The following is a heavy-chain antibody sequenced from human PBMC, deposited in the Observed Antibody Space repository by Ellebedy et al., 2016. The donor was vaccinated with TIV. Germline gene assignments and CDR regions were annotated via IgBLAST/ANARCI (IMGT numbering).Heavy chain of an antibody. CDR3: ARLGESPQSPGDIYDYGMDV. D-gene: IGHD3-10*01. V-gene: IGHV5-51*01. CDR2: IYPDDSDT. J-gene: IGHJ6*02. CDR1: GYSFTSYW. Sequence: GESLKISCKGSGYSFTSYWIAWVRQMPGKGLEWMGIIYPDDSDTRYSPSFQGQVTISADKSISTAYLQWSRLKASDAAMYYCARLGESPQSPGDIYDYGMDVWGQGTTVTVSS.